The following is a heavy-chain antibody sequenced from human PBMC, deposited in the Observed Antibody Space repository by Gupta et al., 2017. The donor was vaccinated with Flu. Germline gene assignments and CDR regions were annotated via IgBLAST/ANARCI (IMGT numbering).Heavy chain of an antibody. CDR3: ARSSWVEAAAGTSPYYYYYYMDV. V-gene: IGHV1-69*01. D-gene: IGHD6-13*01. J-gene: IGHJ6*03. CDR2: IIPILGTA. Sequence: QVQLVQSGAEVKKPWSSVKVSCKAFGGTFSSYAISRVRQATGQGLEWMGGIIPILGTANYAKKFQGRVTITADESTSTAYMELSSLRSEDTAVYYCARSSWVEAAAGTSPYYYYYYMDVWGKGTTVTVSS. CDR1: GGTFSSYA.